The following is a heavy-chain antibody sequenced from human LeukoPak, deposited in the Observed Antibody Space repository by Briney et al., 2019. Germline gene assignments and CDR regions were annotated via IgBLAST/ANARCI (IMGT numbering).Heavy chain of an antibody. Sequence: GGSLRLSCAASGFTFSSYSMNWVRQAPGKGLEWVSSISSSSSYIYYADSVKGRFTISRDNAKNSLYLQMNSLRAEDTAVYYCARAIGCNWFDPWGQGTLVTVSS. D-gene: IGHD3-10*01. CDR2: ISSSSSYI. V-gene: IGHV3-21*01. J-gene: IGHJ5*02. CDR1: GFTFSSYS. CDR3: ARAIGCNWFDP.